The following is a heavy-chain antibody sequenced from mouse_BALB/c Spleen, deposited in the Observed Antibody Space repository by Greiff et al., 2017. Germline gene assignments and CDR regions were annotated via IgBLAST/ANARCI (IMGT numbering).Heavy chain of an antibody. CDR2: ISTYYGNT. CDR3: ARGYGSYFDY. CDR1: GYTFTDYA. Sequence: QVHVKQSGPELVRPGVSVKISCKGSGYTFTDYAMHWVKQSHAKSLEWIGVISTYYGNTNYNQKFKGKATMTVDKSSSTAYMELARLTSEDSAIYYCARGYGSYFDYWGQGTTLTVSS. J-gene: IGHJ2*01. V-gene: IGHV1-67*01. D-gene: IGHD1-1*01.